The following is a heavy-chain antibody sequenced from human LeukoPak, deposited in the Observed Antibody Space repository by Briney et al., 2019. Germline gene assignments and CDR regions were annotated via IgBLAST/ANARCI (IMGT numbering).Heavy chain of an antibody. Sequence: GGSLRLSCAASGFTFSSYGMHWVRQAPGKGLEWVAVISYDGSNKYYADSVKGRFTISRDNSKNTLYLQMNSLRAEDTAVYYCAKDFIAVADYMDVWGKGTTVTVSS. CDR1: GFTFSSYG. D-gene: IGHD6-19*01. V-gene: IGHV3-30*18. CDR2: ISYDGSNK. CDR3: AKDFIAVADYMDV. J-gene: IGHJ6*03.